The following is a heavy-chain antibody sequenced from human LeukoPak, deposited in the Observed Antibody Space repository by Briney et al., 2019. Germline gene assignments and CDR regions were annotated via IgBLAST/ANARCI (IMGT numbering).Heavy chain of an antibody. CDR3: ARDQRLVTAQYYYYYMDV. D-gene: IGHD4-11*01. V-gene: IGHV1-46*01. CDR1: GYSFTRYA. Sequence: GASVKVSCKTSGYSFTRYAISWMRQAPGQGLEWMGIINPSGGSTSYAQKFQGRVTMTRDTSTSTVYMELSSLRSEDTAVYYCARDQRLVTAQYYYYYMDVWGKGTTVTVSS. CDR2: INPSGGST. J-gene: IGHJ6*03.